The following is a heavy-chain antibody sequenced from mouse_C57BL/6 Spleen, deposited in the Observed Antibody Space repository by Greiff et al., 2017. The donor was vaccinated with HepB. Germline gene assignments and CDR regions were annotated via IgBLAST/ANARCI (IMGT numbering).Heavy chain of an antibody. V-gene: IGHV5-6*01. Sequence: EVKLVESGGDLVKPGGSLKLSCAASGFTFSSYGMSCVRQTPDKRLEWVATISSGGSYTYYPDSVKGRFTISRDNAKNTLYLQMSSLKSEDTAMYYCARHEDYRYAMDYWGQGTSVTVSS. CDR2: ISSGGSYT. CDR3: ARHEDYRYAMDY. D-gene: IGHD2-14*01. J-gene: IGHJ4*01. CDR1: GFTFSSYG.